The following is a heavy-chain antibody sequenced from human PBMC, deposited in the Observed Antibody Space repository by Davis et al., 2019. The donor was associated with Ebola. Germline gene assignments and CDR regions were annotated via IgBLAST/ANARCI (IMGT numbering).Heavy chain of an antibody. J-gene: IGHJ6*02. V-gene: IGHV4-34*01. CDR2: INHSGST. Sequence: PSETLSLTCAVYGGSFSGYYWSWIRQPPGKGLEWIGEINHSGSTNYNPSLKSRVTISVDTSKNQFSLKLSSVTAADTAVYYCARFVAARASSYYYYGMDVWGQGTTVTVSS. CDR1: GGSFSGYY. CDR3: ARFVAARASSYYYYGMDV. D-gene: IGHD6-19*01.